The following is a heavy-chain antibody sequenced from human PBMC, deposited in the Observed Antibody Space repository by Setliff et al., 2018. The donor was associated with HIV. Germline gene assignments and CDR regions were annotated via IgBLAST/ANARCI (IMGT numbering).Heavy chain of an antibody. CDR2: IIPVFDTP. CDR1: GYTFTNYD. V-gene: IGHV1-69*06. J-gene: IGHJ4*02. CDR3: ARDESRGDWESFGY. Sequence: ASVKVSCKSSGYTFTNYDINWVRQAAGQGLEWMGGIIPVFDTPNYAQKFQGRVTISADKSTSTTYMELSSLRSEDTAMYYCARDESRGDWESFGYWGQGTRVTVSS. D-gene: IGHD2-21*01.